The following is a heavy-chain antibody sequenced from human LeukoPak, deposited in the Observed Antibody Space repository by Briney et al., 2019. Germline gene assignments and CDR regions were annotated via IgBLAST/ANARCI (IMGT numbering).Heavy chain of an antibody. D-gene: IGHD5-18*01. CDR2: IYYSGST. CDR1: GGSISSYY. CDR3: ARGTAMVTGHYYYYYMDV. J-gene: IGHJ6*03. V-gene: IGHV4-59*12. Sequence: PSETLSLTCTVSGGSISSYYWSWIRQPPGKGLEWLGYIYYSGSTYYNPSLKSRVTISVDTSKNQFSLKLSSVTAADTAVYYCARGTAMVTGHYYYYYMDVWGKGTTVTVSS.